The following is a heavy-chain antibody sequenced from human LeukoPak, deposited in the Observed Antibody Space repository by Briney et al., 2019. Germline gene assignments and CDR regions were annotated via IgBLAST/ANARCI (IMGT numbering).Heavy chain of an antibody. CDR1: GGSFSGYY. J-gene: IGHJ4*02. CDR3: ARGRVYSSGWEWGFDY. Sequence: SETLSLTCAVYGGSFSGYYWSWIRQPPGKGLEWIGEINHSGSTNYNPSLKSRVTISVDTSKNQFSPKLSSVTAADTAVYYCARGRVYSSGWEWGFDYWGQGTLATVSS. CDR2: INHSGST. V-gene: IGHV4-34*01. D-gene: IGHD6-19*01.